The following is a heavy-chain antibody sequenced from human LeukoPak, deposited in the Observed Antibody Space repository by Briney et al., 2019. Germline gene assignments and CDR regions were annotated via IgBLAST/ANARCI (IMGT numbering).Heavy chain of an antibody. CDR1: GFTFSSYG. CDR2: ISGSGGST. CDR3: AKTYGGSPRDAFHI. Sequence: SGGSLRLSCAACGFTFSSYGMSWVRQAPGKGLEWVSSISGSGGSTDYADSAKGRLSISRDNSKNTQYLQMNSLRAEDTAVYYCAKTYGGSPRDAFHIWGEGTMVTVSS. D-gene: IGHD4-23*01. V-gene: IGHV3-23*01. J-gene: IGHJ3*02.